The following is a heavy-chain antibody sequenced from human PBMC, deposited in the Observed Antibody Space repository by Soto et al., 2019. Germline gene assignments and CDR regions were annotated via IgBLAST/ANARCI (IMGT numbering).Heavy chain of an antibody. V-gene: IGHV3-23*01. CDR1: GLTLSSCA. D-gene: IGHD3-3*01. CDR2: ISGGGGNT. J-gene: IGHJ4*02. CDR3: ARLLGDFWSGYFPDY. Sequence: EVQLLESGGGLVQPGGSLRLSCAASGLTLSSCAMRWVRQAPGKGLEWVSTISGGGGNTYYADSVKGRFTISRDNSKNTLYLQMNSLRAEDTAVYYCARLLGDFWSGYFPDYWGQGTLVTVSS.